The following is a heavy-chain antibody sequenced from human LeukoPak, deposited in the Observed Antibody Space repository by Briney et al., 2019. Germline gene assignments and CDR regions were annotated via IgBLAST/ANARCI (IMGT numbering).Heavy chain of an antibody. J-gene: IGHJ5*02. CDR1: GGSISSGSYY. Sequence: SETLSLTCTVSGGSISSGSYYWGWIRQPPGKGLEWLGSIYYSGSTYYNPSLKSRVTISVDTSKNQFSLKLTSVTAADTAVYYCARLSSSGWFDPWGQGTLVTVSS. CDR3: ARLSSSGWFDP. CDR2: IYYSGST. D-gene: IGHD6-6*01. V-gene: IGHV4-39*01.